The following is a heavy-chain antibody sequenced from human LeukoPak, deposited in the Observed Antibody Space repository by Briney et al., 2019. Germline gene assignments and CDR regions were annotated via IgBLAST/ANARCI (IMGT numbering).Heavy chain of an antibody. Sequence: GGSLRLSCAASGFTFSIYAMTWVRQAPGKGLEWVSGISDSGDSTYYADSVKGRFSISRDNSKNTLYLQLNTLRAEDTAVYYCAKVQLLWFGELFVPHFDGWGQGTLVTVSS. D-gene: IGHD3-10*01. CDR3: AKVQLLWFGELFVPHFDG. CDR1: GFTFSIYA. V-gene: IGHV3-23*01. CDR2: ISDSGDST. J-gene: IGHJ4*02.